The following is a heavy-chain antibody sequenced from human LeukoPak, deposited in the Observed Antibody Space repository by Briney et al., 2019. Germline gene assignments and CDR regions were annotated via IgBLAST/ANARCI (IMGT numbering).Heavy chain of an antibody. CDR1: GDSVSSHY. J-gene: IGHJ4*02. D-gene: IGHD4-11*01. V-gene: IGHV4-59*02. CDR3: ARYSNHVDYFDS. CDR2: VYYTGTS. Sequence: PSETLSLTCTVSGDSVSSHYWSWIRQPPGKGLEWIAYVYYTGTSNYYPSLKSRVTISIDTSKNQFSLKLISVTAADTAVYYCARYSNHVDYFDSWGQGTLVTVSS.